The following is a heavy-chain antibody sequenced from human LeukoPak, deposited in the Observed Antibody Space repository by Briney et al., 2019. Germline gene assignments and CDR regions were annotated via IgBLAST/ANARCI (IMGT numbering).Heavy chain of an antibody. V-gene: IGHV3-11*04. J-gene: IGHJ4*02. CDR1: GFTFSDYY. CDR3: ARDLGIAAAGAFDY. D-gene: IGHD6-13*01. Sequence: GGSLRLSCAASGFTFSDYYMSWIRQAPGKGLERVSYISSGGSTIYYADSVKGRFTISRDNSKNTLYLQMNSLRAEDTAVYYCARDLGIAAAGAFDYWGQGTLVTVSS. CDR2: ISSGGSTI.